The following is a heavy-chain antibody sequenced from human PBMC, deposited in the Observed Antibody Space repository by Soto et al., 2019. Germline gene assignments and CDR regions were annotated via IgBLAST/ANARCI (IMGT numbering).Heavy chain of an antibody. CDR2: ISYDGSNK. CDR3: AKEQGSGSYYQPYVDY. V-gene: IGHV3-30*18. J-gene: IGHJ4*02. D-gene: IGHD3-10*01. Sequence: QVQLVESGGGVVQPWRSLRLSCAASGFTFSSYGMHWVRQAPGKGLEWVAVISYDGSNKYYADSVKGRFTISRDNSKNTLYLQMNSLRAEDTAVYYCAKEQGSGSYYQPYVDYWGQGTLVTVSS. CDR1: GFTFSSYG.